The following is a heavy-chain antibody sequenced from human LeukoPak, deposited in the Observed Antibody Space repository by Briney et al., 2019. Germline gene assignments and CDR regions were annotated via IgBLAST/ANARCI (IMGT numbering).Heavy chain of an antibody. CDR2: ITKKIDGGTT. D-gene: IGHD2-2*01. J-gene: IGHJ4*02. CDR3: TRGPSPFDY. CDR1: GFTSSNAW. V-gene: IGHV3-15*01. Sequence: GGSLRLSCTASGFTSSNAWMGWVRQAAGKMLEWVGRITKKIDGGTTTYAAPVRGRFTISRDDSKDTLYLQMNSLKTDDTAVYYCTRGPSPFDYWGQGTLVTVSS.